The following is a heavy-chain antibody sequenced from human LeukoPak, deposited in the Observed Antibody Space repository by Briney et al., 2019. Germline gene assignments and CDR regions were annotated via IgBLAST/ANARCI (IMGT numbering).Heavy chain of an antibody. CDR3: VRNFDSYNAFDI. Sequence: SETLSLTCTVSGGSISIGGYYWSWIRQHPGKGLGWIGYIFYNGNTYYNPALKSRLTISGDTSENQFSLKLSYVTAADTAVYYCVRNFDSYNAFDIWGQGTMVTVSS. J-gene: IGHJ3*02. D-gene: IGHD3-22*01. V-gene: IGHV4-31*03. CDR1: GGSISIGGYY. CDR2: IFYNGNT.